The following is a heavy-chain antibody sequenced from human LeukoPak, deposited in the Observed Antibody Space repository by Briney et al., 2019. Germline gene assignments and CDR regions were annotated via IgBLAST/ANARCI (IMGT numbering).Heavy chain of an antibody. CDR3: AKDGRYSSSWVSWFDP. D-gene: IGHD6-13*01. CDR1: GFTFSSYG. Sequence: GGSLRLSCAASGFTFSSYGMHWVRQAQGKGLEWVAFIRYDGSNKYYADSVKGRFTISRDSSKNTLYLQMNSLRAEDTAVYYCAKDGRYSSSWVSWFDPWGQGTLVTVSS. CDR2: IRYDGSNK. J-gene: IGHJ5*02. V-gene: IGHV3-30*02.